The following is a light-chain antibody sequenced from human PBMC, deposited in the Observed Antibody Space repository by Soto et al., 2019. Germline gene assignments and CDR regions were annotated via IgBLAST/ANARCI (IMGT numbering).Light chain of an antibody. Sequence: EIVLTQSPGTLSLSPGERATLSCRASQSVSSSYLAWYQQKSGQAPRLLIYGASIRATGIPDRFSGSGSGTDFTLTISRLEPEDFAVYYCQQYGSSPRTFGQGTKVEIK. CDR3: QQYGSSPRT. CDR1: QSVSSSY. J-gene: IGKJ1*01. CDR2: GAS. V-gene: IGKV3-20*01.